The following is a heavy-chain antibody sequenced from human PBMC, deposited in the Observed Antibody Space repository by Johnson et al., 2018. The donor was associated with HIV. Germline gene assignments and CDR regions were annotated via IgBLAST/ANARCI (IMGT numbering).Heavy chain of an antibody. J-gene: IGHJ3*02. V-gene: IGHV3-30*02. Sequence: VQPGESLRLSCAASGFIFSSYDMHWVRQAPGKGLEWVTFIRYDGSNKYYVDSVKGRFTISRDNSKNTLYLQMNSLRAEDTAVYYCAKEYYNFWSGPDAFDIWGQGIMVTVSS. CDR3: AKEYYNFWSGPDAFDI. CDR1: GFIFSSYD. CDR2: IRYDGSNK. D-gene: IGHD3-3*01.